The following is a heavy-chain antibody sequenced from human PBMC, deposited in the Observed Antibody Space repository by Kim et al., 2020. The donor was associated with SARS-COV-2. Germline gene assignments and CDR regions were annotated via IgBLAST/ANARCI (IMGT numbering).Heavy chain of an antibody. D-gene: IGHD2-15*01. J-gene: IGHJ4*02. Sequence: GESLTISCKGSGYSFTNYWIGWVRQMPGKGLEWMGVIYPGDSDTRYSPSFQGQVTISADKSISTAYLQWSSLEASDTAMYYCARHQCSGGSCYSGFDDWGQGTLVTVSS. CDR2: IYPGDSDT. CDR1: GYSFTNYW. CDR3: ARHQCSGGSCYSGFDD. V-gene: IGHV5-51*01.